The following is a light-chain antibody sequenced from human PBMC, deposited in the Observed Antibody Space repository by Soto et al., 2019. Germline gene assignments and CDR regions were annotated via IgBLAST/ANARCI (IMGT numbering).Light chain of an antibody. CDR2: DAS. Sequence: EIVLTQSPATLSLSPGERATLSCRASQSVSSYLAWYQQKPGQAPRLLIYDASNRATGIPDRFSGGGSGTDFTLTSSSLAPEDFAVYYCQQRFHWPRFTFGQGTKLEIK. J-gene: IGKJ2*01. CDR3: QQRFHWPRFT. CDR1: QSVSSY. V-gene: IGKV3-11*01.